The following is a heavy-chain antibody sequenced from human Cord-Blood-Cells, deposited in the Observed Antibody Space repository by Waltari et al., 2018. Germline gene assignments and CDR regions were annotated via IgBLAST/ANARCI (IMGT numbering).Heavy chain of an antibody. CDR2: IIPIFGTA. D-gene: IGHD3-10*01. CDR3: AVGFGEWYFDL. CDR1: GSTFSSYA. V-gene: IGHV1-69*01. J-gene: IGHJ2*01. Sequence: QVQRVQSGAEVKKPGSSVKVSCKHSGSTFSSYAISWVRQSPGQGLEWMGGIIPIFGTANYAQKFQGRVTITADESTSTAYMELSSLRSEDTAVYYCAVGFGEWYFDLWGRGTLVTVSS.